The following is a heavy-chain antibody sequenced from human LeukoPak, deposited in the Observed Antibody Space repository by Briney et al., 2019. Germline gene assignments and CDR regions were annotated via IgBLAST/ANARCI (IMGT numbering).Heavy chain of an antibody. J-gene: IGHJ4*02. Sequence: GGSLRLSCAASGFTFSSYSMNWVRQAPGKGLEWVSSISSSSSYIYYSDSVKGRFTISRDNAKNSLYLQMNSLRAEDTPVYYCGRDGGKYVFGSVFLDRGWLYYFDSGAREP. CDR1: GFTFSSYS. CDR2: ISSSSSYI. D-gene: IGHD3-3*01. CDR3: GRDGGKYVFGSVFLDRGWLYYFDS. V-gene: IGHV3-21*01.